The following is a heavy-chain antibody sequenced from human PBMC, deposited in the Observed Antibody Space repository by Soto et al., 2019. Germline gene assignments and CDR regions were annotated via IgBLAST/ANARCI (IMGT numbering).Heavy chain of an antibody. CDR1: GFSLSTSGVG. Sequence: QITLKESGPTLVKPTETLTLTCTFSGFSLSTSGVGVNWIRQPPGKALEWLALIYWDDDKRYSPSLKSRLTITKDTSKNQVVLKMTNMDPVDAATYYCAHDYYDSVGSYWGQGTLVTVSS. CDR2: IYWDDDK. V-gene: IGHV2-5*02. CDR3: AHDYYDSVGSY. J-gene: IGHJ4*02. D-gene: IGHD3-22*01.